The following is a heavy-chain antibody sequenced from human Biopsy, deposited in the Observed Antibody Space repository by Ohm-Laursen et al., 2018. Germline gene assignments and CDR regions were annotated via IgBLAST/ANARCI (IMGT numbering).Heavy chain of an antibody. J-gene: IGHJ3*02. Sequence: GTLSLTGTVSGGSISGSSWVWIRQAPGKGLEWFVYISYSRDTNYNPSLKSRITISVNTSKNQFSLKLTSVTAADTAVYYCAKHGSGWTGDDAFHIWGQGTMVTVSS. D-gene: IGHD6-19*01. CDR3: AKHGSGWTGDDAFHI. CDR2: ISYSRDT. V-gene: IGHV4-59*08. CDR1: GGSISGSS.